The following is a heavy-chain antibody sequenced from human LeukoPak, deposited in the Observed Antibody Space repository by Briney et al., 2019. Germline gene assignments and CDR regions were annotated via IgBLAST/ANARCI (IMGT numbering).Heavy chain of an antibody. Sequence: SETLSLTCTVSGDSISSSSYYWGWIRQPPGKWLEWIGSIYYSGSTYYNPSLKSRVTISVDTSKNQFSLKLSSVTAADTAVYYCSCIGRLGHTVTTGYLGHGTLVTASS. J-gene: IGHJ4*01. V-gene: IGHV4-39*01. CDR2: IYYSGST. CDR1: GDSISSSSYY. CDR3: SCIGRLGHTVTTGY. D-gene: IGHD4-11*01.